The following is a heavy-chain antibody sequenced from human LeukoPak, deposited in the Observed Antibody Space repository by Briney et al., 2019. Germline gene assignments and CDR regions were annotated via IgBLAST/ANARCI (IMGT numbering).Heavy chain of an antibody. V-gene: IGHV3-23*01. CDR1: GFTFNNYA. CDR2: ISGSGGST. CDR3: AKISRRATDWFDP. D-gene: IGHD1-26*01. J-gene: IGHJ5*02. Sequence: PGGSLRLSCAASGFTFNNYAMSWVRQAPGKGLEWVSAISGSGGSTYYADSVKGRFTISRDNSKNTLYLQMNSLRAEDTAVYYCAKISRRATDWFDPWGQGTLVTVSS.